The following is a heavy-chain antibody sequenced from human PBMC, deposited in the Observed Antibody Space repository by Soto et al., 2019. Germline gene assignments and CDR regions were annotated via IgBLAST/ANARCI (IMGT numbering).Heavy chain of an antibody. CDR1: GYTFTSYG. CDR2: ISAYNGNT. D-gene: IGHD4-4*01. V-gene: IGHV1-18*01. J-gene: IGHJ6*02. Sequence: DSVQVSCKASGYTFTSYGISWVRQAPGQGLEWMGWISAYNGNTNYAQKLQGRVTMTTDTSTSTAYMEPRSLRSDDTAVCYCARDIRSTVRYYYYGMDFWGQGTTVTVAS. CDR3: ARDIRSTVRYYYYGMDF.